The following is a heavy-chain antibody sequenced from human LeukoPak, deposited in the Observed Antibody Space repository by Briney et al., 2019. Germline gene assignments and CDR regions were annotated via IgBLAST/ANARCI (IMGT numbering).Heavy chain of an antibody. Sequence: PSETLSLTCAVYGGPFSGYYWSWIRQPPGKGLEWIGEINHSGSTNYNPSLKSRVTISVDTSKNQFSLKLSSVTAADTAVYYCASWGYCTNGVCYYNWFDPWGQGTLVTVSS. CDR1: GGPFSGYY. CDR3: ASWGYCTNGVCYYNWFDP. D-gene: IGHD2-8*01. CDR2: INHSGST. J-gene: IGHJ5*02. V-gene: IGHV4-34*01.